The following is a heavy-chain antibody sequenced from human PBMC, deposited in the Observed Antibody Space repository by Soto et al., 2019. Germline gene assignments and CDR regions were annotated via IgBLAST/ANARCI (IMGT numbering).Heavy chain of an antibody. V-gene: IGHV1-18*04. Sequence: ASVKDSRKASGYTFPRYGISWVRQAPGQGLDGMGWISAYNGNTNYAQKLQGRVTMTTDTSTSTAYMELRSLRSDDTAVYYCARSAYYYDSSGYYYPVYFDYWGQGTLVTVSS. D-gene: IGHD3-22*01. CDR2: ISAYNGNT. CDR1: GYTFPRYG. CDR3: ARSAYYYDSSGYYYPVYFDY. J-gene: IGHJ4*02.